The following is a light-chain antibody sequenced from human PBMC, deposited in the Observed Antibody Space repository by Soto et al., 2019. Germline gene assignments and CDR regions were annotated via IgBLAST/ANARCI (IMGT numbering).Light chain of an antibody. CDR3: CSYTGTSTPYV. J-gene: IGLJ1*01. CDR2: EVN. V-gene: IGLV2-14*01. Sequence: QSVLPQPASMSGSPGQSITISCSGTSSDVNGYKYVSWYQQHPGKAPKLIIYEVNNRPSGVSNRFSGSKSGGTASLTISGLQAEDEADYYCCSYTGTSTPYVFGTGTKVTVL. CDR1: SSDVNGYKY.